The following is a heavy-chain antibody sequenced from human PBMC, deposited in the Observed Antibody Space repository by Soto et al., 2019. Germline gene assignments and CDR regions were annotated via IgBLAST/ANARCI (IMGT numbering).Heavy chain of an antibody. CDR3: VKDRSDTWSFDY. CDR1: GFTFSSCA. CDR2: VTHDGTLY. J-gene: IGHJ4*02. Sequence: QVQLVESGGGVVQPGRSLRLSCVASGFTFSSCAMHWVRQVPGKGLEWLAVVTHDGTLYPYADSVKGRFSISRDNSRKKLYLQMNGLRPEDTAVYYCVKDRSDTWSFDYWGQGTRVTVSS. V-gene: IGHV3-30*18. D-gene: IGHD2-8*02.